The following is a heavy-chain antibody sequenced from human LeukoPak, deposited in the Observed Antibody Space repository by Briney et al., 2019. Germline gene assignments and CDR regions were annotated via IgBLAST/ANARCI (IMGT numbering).Heavy chain of an antibody. CDR2: IYHSGST. CDR3: ARSYGSGSYTFDY. Sequence: SETLSLTCAVSGGSISSGGYSWSWIRQPPGKGLEWIGYIYHSGSTYYNPSLKSRVTISVDRSKNQFSLELSSVTAADTAVYYCARSYGSGSYTFDYWGQGTLVTVSS. D-gene: IGHD3-10*01. J-gene: IGHJ4*02. CDR1: GGSISSGGYS. V-gene: IGHV4-30-2*01.